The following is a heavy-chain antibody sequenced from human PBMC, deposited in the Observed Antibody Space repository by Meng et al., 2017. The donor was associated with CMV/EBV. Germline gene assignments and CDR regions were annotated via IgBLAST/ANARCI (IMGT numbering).Heavy chain of an antibody. V-gene: IGHV3-23*01. CDR2: IGGSGGST. D-gene: IGHD2-2*02. CDR3: AKISGRTVSPYCSSTSCYTGRGYFDY. Sequence: GGSLRLSCAASGFTFSSYAMSWVRQAPGKGLEWVSAIGGSGGSTYYADSVKGRFTISRDNSKNTLYLQMNSLRAEDTAVYYCAKISGRTVSPYCSSTSCYTGRGYFDYWGQGTLVTVSS. J-gene: IGHJ4*02. CDR1: GFTFSSYA.